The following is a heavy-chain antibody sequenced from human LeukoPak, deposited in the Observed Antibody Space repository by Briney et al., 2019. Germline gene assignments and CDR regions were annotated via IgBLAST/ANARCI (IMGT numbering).Heavy chain of an antibody. V-gene: IGHV1-69*13. Sequence: GASVKVSCKASGGTFSSYAIGWVRQAPGQGLEWMGGIIPIFGTANYAQKFQGRVTITADESTSTAYMELSSLRSEDTAVYYCARGAAGNFDYWGQGTLVTVSS. D-gene: IGHD6-25*01. CDR3: ARGAAGNFDY. CDR1: GGTFSSYA. J-gene: IGHJ4*02. CDR2: IIPIFGTA.